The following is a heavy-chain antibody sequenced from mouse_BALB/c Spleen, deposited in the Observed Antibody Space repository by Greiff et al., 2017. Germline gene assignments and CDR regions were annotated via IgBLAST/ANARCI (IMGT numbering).Heavy chain of an antibody. V-gene: IGHV14-3*02. CDR1: GFNIKDTY. J-gene: IGHJ4*01. CDR3: AMYDGDAMDY. D-gene: IGHD2-14*01. CDR2: IDPANANT. Sequence: VQLQQSGAELVKPGASVKLSCTPSGFNIKDTYMHWVKQRPEQGLEWIGRIDPANANTKYDPKFQGKATITADTSSNPAYLQLSSLTSEDTAVYYCAMYDGDAMDYWGQGTSVTVSS.